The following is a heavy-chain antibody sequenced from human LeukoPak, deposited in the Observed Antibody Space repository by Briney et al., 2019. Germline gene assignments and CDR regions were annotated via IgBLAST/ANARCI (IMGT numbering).Heavy chain of an antibody. Sequence: GGSLRLSCAASGFTVSSNYMSRVRQAPGKGLEWVSVIYSGGSTYYADSVKGRFTISRDNSKNTLYLQMNSLRAEDTAVYYCARGTKVGSDAFDIWGQGTMVTVSS. CDR1: GFTVSSNY. J-gene: IGHJ3*02. CDR2: IYSGGST. CDR3: ARGTKVGSDAFDI. D-gene: IGHD2-2*01. V-gene: IGHV3-53*01.